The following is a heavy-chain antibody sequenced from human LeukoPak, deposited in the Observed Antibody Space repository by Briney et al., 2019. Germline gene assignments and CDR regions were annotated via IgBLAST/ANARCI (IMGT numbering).Heavy chain of an antibody. CDR1: GFIFSGSD. J-gene: IGHJ5*02. D-gene: IGHD2-2*01. V-gene: IGHV3-73*01. CDR3: RLRSTEGPFKWFDP. CDR2: IKVRAGNFVT. Sequence: GGSLRLSCAASGFIFSGSDVHWFRQASGKGLEWVGRIKVRAGNFVTAYAAPVKGRFTISRDDSKNTAYLQMNSLKTEDTAVYYCRLRSTEGPFKWFDPWGQGTLVTVSS.